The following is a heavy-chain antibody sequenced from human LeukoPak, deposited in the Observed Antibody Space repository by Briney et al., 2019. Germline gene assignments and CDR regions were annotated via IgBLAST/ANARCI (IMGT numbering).Heavy chain of an antibody. CDR2: IHHDGRT. Sequence: NPSETLSLTCAVYGGSLSGHYWSWIRQSPGKGLEWIGDIHHDGRTKYSPSLKSRVTISVGTSKNQFSLKLSSVTAADTAVYYCARRRAVTTAPSTRYYYMDVWGKGTTVTVSS. V-gene: IGHV4-34*01. J-gene: IGHJ6*03. D-gene: IGHD4-11*01. CDR1: GGSLSGHY. CDR3: ARRRAVTTAPSTRYYYMDV.